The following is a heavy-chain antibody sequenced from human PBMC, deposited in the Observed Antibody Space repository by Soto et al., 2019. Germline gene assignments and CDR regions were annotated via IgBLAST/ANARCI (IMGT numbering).Heavy chain of an antibody. CDR3: ARDLVVVAATPWAFDY. V-gene: IGHV1-18*01. Sequence: GASVKVFCKASGYTFTSYYISWVRPAPGQGLEWMGWISGYNGNTNYAQKLQGRVTMTTDTSASTAYMELSSLRSEDTAVYYCARDLVVVAATPWAFDYWGQGTLVTVSS. CDR2: ISGYNGNT. CDR1: GYTFTSYY. J-gene: IGHJ4*02. D-gene: IGHD2-15*01.